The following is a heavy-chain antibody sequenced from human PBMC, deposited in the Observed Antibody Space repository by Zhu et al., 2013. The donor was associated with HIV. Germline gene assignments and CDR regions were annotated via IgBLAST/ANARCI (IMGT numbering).Heavy chain of an antibody. CDR1: GFTFSSYG. CDR3: AKAALIAAAWDRDHFDY. J-gene: IGHJ4*02. V-gene: IGHV3-30*18. CDR2: ISYDGSNK. Sequence: VQLVESGGGVVQPGRSLRLSCAASGFTFSSYGMHWVRQAPGKGLEWVAVISYDGSNKYYADSVKGRFTISRDNSKNTLYLQMNSLRAEDTAVYYCAKAALIAAAWDRDHFDYWGQGTLVTVSS. D-gene: IGHD6-13*01.